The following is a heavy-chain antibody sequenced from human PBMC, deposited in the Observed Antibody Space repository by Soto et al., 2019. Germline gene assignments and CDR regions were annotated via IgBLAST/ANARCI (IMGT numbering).Heavy chain of an antibody. J-gene: IGHJ6*02. V-gene: IGHV4-34*01. Sequence: SETLSLTCAVYGGSFSGYYWSWIRQPPGKGLEWIGEINHSGSTNYNPSLKSRVTISVDTSKNQLSLKLSSVTAADTAVYYCARAYYYYYYGMDVWGQGTTVTVSS. CDR3: ARAYYYYYYGMDV. CDR1: GGSFSGYY. CDR2: INHSGST.